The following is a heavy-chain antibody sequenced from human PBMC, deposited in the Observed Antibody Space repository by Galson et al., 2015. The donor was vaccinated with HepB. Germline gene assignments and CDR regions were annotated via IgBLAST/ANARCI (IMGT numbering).Heavy chain of an antibody. CDR1: GFSLDTSGVG. CDR3: ATKTAVTSPAKY. D-gene: IGHD4-17*01. J-gene: IGHJ4*02. V-gene: IGHV2-5*01. CDR2: IYWNDDI. Sequence: PALVKPTQTLTLTCTFSGFSLDTSGVGVGWIRQPPGKALEWLALIYWNDDIRYSPSLKSRLTITKDTSKNQVVLTLTNMDAVDTATYDWATKTAVTSPAKYWGQRTLVTVPS.